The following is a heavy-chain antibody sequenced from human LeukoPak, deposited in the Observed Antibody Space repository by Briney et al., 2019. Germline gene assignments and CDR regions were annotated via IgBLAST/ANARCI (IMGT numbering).Heavy chain of an antibody. CDR2: ISYDGSNK. V-gene: IGHV3-30*03. J-gene: IGHJ6*02. Sequence: GGSLRLSCAASGFTFSSYGMHWVRQAPGKGLEWVAVISYDGSNKYYADSVKGRFTISRDNSKNTLYLQMNSLRAEDTAVYYCARDGYCGGDCYPLWYYYYGMDVWGQGTTVTVSS. D-gene: IGHD2-21*02. CDR1: GFTFSSYG. CDR3: ARDGYCGGDCYPLWYYYYGMDV.